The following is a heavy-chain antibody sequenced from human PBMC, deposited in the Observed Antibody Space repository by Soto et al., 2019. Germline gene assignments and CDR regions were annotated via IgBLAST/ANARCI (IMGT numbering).Heavy chain of an antibody. Sequence: QVQLVESGGGVVQPGRSLRLSCAASGFTFSSYGMHWVRQAPGKGLAWVGVIWYDGSNKYYADSVKGRFTISRDNSKKTVYLQMNSLRAEDTAVYYCARDHIALDYWGQGTQVTGSS. CDR2: IWYDGSNK. CDR3: ARDHIALDY. V-gene: IGHV3-33*01. CDR1: GFTFSSYG. J-gene: IGHJ4*02. D-gene: IGHD6-13*01.